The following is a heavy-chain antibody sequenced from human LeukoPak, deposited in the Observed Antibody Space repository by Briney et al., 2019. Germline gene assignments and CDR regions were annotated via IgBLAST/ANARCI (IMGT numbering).Heavy chain of an antibody. CDR3: ARELRFGELAFDI. J-gene: IGHJ3*02. CDR2: INGDGSST. V-gene: IGHV3-74*01. D-gene: IGHD3-10*01. Sequence: GGSLRLSCAASGFTFSSYWMHWVRQASGKGLVWVSRINGDGSSTTYAGSVKGRLTISRDNAKNTLYLQMNSLRAEDTAVYYCARELRFGELAFDIWGQGTLVTVSS. CDR1: GFTFSSYW.